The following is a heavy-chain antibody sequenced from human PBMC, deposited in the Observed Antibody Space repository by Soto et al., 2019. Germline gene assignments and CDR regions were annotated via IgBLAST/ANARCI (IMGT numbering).Heavy chain of an antibody. Sequence: EVQLVESGGGLIQPGGSLRLSSAASGFTVSSNYMSWVRPAPGKWLEWVSVIYSGGSTYDADSVKGRFTISRDNSKHTLDLQMNSLRSEDTAGYYCASYGDPYSDYCAQGTLVTVSS. CDR2: IYSGGST. J-gene: IGHJ4*02. CDR3: ASYGDPYSDY. CDR1: GFTVSSNY. V-gene: IGHV3-53*01. D-gene: IGHD4-17*01.